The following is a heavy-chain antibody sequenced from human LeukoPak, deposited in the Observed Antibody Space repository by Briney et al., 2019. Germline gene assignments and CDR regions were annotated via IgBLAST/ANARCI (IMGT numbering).Heavy chain of an antibody. CDR3: ARDQGSFDY. V-gene: IGHV3-74*01. CDR1: GFSFSSYW. Sequence: GGSLRLSCAASGFSFSSYWMHWIRQAPGKGLVWVSRIHSDGIGTSYVDSVRGRFIISRDNAKNTLYLQMNSLRAEDTAVYYCARDQGSFDYWGQGTLVTVSS. J-gene: IGHJ4*02. CDR2: IHSDGIGT.